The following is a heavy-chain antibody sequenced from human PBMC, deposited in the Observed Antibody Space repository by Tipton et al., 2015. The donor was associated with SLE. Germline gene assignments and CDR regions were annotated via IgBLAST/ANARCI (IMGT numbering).Heavy chain of an antibody. CDR1: GGSISFDY. Sequence: TLSLTCTVSGGSISFDYWSWIRQSAGRGLEWIGRIYSSGDRDYNPSLRSRVTMSVDISKNQFFLTLRSVTAADTAVYFCARGDVDWGQGTLVTVSS. CDR2: IYSSGDR. J-gene: IGHJ4*02. CDR3: ARGDVD. D-gene: IGHD5-24*01. V-gene: IGHV4-4*07.